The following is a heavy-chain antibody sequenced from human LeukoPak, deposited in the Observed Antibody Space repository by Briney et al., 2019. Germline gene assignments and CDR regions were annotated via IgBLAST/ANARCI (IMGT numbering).Heavy chain of an antibody. D-gene: IGHD3-22*01. CDR2: ISYDGSNK. CDR3: ARAHDSSGYCLDY. Sequence: GGSLRLSCAASGFTFSSYAMHGVREAPGKGLEWVAVISYDGSNKYYADSVKGRFTISRDNSKNTLYLQMNSLRAEDTAVYYCARAHDSSGYCLDYWGQGTLVTVSS. CDR1: GFTFSSYA. J-gene: IGHJ4*02. V-gene: IGHV3-30-3*01.